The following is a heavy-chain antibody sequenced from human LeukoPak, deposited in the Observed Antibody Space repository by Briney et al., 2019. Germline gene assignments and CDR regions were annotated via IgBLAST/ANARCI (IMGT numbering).Heavy chain of an antibody. Sequence: SETLSLTCTVSGGSISSYYWSWIRQPPGKGLEWIGYIYTSGGTNYNPSLKSRVTISVDTSKNQFSLKLSSVTAADTAVYYCARLMNYYDSSGYLDYWGQGTLVTVSS. CDR2: IYTSGGT. J-gene: IGHJ4*02. V-gene: IGHV4-4*09. CDR3: ARLMNYYDSSGYLDY. D-gene: IGHD3-22*01. CDR1: GGSISSYY.